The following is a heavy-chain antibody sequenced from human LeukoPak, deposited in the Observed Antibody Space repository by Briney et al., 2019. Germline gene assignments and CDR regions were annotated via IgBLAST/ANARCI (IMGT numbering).Heavy chain of an antibody. CDR2: IYYNGST. V-gene: IGHV4-39*01. CDR1: GDSISSSSYY. Sequence: SETLSLTCTVFGDSISSSSYYWGWIRQPPGKGLEWIGSIYYNGSTYYNPSLRSRVTISVDMSKNQFSLKLSSVAAADTAIYYCARQRTNTGNWFDPWGQGTLVTVSS. D-gene: IGHD2-2*01. CDR3: ARQRTNTGNWFDP. J-gene: IGHJ5*02.